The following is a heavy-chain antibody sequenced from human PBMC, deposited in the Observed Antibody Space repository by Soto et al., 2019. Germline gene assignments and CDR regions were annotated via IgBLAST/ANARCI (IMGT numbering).Heavy chain of an antibody. CDR3: ARDGLYSSGRRY. V-gene: IGHV3-30-3*01. Sequence: GGSLRLSCAASGFTFSSYAMHWVRQAPGKGLEWVAVISYDGSNKYYADSVKGRFTISRDNSKNTLYLQMNSLRAEDTAVYYCARDGLYSSGRRYWGQGTLVTVSS. J-gene: IGHJ4*02. D-gene: IGHD6-19*01. CDR2: ISYDGSNK. CDR1: GFTFSSYA.